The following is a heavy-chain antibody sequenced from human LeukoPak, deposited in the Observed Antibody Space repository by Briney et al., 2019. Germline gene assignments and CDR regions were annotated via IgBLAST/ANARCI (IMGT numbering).Heavy chain of an antibody. CDR1: GFTVSTAL. D-gene: IGHD3-22*01. J-gene: IGHJ4*02. V-gene: IGHV3-15*06. Sequence: GGSLRLSCAASGFTVSTALLSWGRQAPGKGLEWGGRIKSKTDGETTNYAAPVKGRFTISRADSKNTLYLHMNSLKTEDTAVYYCTTVYSDSSGYYFNYCDYWGQGTLVTVST. CDR2: IKSKTDGETT. CDR3: TTVYSDSSGYYFNYCDY.